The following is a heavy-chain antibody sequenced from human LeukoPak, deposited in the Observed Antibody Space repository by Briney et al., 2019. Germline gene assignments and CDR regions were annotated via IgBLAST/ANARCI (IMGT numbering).Heavy chain of an antibody. CDR3: SRDQGVNYDSSGYYPY. V-gene: IGHV3-11*06. Sequence: GGSLTLSCAASGFTFSNYYIIWIRQAPGKGLESISYISGSSGSTNYADSVMGRFTISRDNGKNSLYLQMNSLRAEDTAVYYCSRDQGVNYDSSGYYPYWGQGTLVTVSS. J-gene: IGHJ4*02. CDR1: GFTFSNYY. CDR2: ISGSSGST. D-gene: IGHD3-22*01.